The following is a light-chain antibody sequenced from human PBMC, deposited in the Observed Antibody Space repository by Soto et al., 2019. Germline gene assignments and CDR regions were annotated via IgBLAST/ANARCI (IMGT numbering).Light chain of an antibody. CDR1: QSVSSN. CDR2: GAS. V-gene: IGKV3-15*01. CDR3: QQYDILPIT. Sequence: EIVLTQSPATLSVSPGERATLSCRASQSVSSNLAWYQQKPGQAPRLPIYGASTRATGIPARFSGSGSGTDFTLTITRLEPEDFAVYYCQQYDILPITFGLGTRLENK. J-gene: IGKJ5*01.